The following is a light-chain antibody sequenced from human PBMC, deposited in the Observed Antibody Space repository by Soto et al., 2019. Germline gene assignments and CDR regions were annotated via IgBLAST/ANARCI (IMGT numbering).Light chain of an antibody. CDR3: QQYYSFPRT. CDR1: HVISSY. J-gene: IGKJ1*01. CDR2: AAS. V-gene: IGKV1D-8*01. Sequence: VIWMTQSPSLLSASTGDRVTSSFRMSHVISSYLAWYQQKPWKAPELLIYAASTLQSGVPSRFSGSGSGTDFTLTISCLQSEDFATYYCQQYYSFPRTFGQGTKVDI.